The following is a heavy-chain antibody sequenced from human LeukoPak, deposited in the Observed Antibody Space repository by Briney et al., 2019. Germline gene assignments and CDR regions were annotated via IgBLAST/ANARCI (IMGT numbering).Heavy chain of an antibody. Sequence: ASVKVSCKAPGYTFIGYYMHRVRQAPGQGLEWMGWINPNSGGTNYAQKFQGRVTMTRDTSISTAYMELSRLRSDDTAVYYCASGRLYGSGSYHSFDYWGQGTLVTVSS. V-gene: IGHV1-2*02. CDR2: INPNSGGT. D-gene: IGHD3-10*01. CDR1: GYTFIGYY. CDR3: ASGRLYGSGSYHSFDY. J-gene: IGHJ4*02.